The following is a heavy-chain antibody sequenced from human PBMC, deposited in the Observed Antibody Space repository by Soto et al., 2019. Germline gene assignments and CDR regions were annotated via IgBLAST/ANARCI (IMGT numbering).Heavy chain of an antibody. D-gene: IGHD3-10*01. V-gene: IGHV4-31*03. CDR1: GGSISSGGYY. Sequence: SSETLSLTCTVSGGSISSGGYYWSWIRQHPGKGLEWIGYIYYSGSTYYNPSLKSRVTILVDTSKNQFSLKLSSVTAADTAVYYCARVFGFGGMDVWGQGTTVTVSS. CDR3: ARVFGFGGMDV. CDR2: IYYSGST. J-gene: IGHJ6*02.